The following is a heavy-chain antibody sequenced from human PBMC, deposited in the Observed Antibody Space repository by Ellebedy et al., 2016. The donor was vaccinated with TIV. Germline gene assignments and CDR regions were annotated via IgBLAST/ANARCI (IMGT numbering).Heavy chain of an antibody. Sequence: GGSLRLSXAASGFTFSDYYMSWIRQAPGKGVEWVSYISSSSSYTNYADSVKGRFTISRDNAKNSLYLQMNSLRAEDTAVYYCARALEANYFDYWGQGTLVTVSS. D-gene: IGHD1-1*01. CDR2: ISSSSSYT. CDR3: ARALEANYFDY. CDR1: GFTFSDYY. V-gene: IGHV3-11*05. J-gene: IGHJ4*02.